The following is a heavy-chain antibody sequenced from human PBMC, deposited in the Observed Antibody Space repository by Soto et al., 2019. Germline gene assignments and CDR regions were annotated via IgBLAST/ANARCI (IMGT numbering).Heavy chain of an antibody. CDR2: IYYSGST. J-gene: IGHJ5*02. CDR1: GGSISSYY. Sequence: SETLSLTCTVSGGSISSYYWSWIRQPPGKGLEWIGYIYYSGSTNYNPSLKSRVTISVDTPKNQFSLKLSSVTAADTAVYYCARGILFNWFDPWGQGTLVTVSS. V-gene: IGHV4-59*01. D-gene: IGHD2-21*01. CDR3: ARGILFNWFDP.